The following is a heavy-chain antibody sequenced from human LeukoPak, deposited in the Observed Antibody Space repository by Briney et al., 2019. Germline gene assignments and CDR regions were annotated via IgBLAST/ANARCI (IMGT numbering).Heavy chain of an antibody. CDR2: ISSSGTTI. Sequence: GGSLRLSCAAPGFTFSSYGMHWVRQAPGKGLEWVSYISSSGTTISYAQSVKVRFTITRDNAQNSLTLHMNTLRADDTAVYYCAKDGGTHFDHWGQGTLVTVSS. V-gene: IGHV3-48*01. D-gene: IGHD1-26*01. J-gene: IGHJ4*02. CDR3: AKDGGTHFDH. CDR1: GFTFSSYG.